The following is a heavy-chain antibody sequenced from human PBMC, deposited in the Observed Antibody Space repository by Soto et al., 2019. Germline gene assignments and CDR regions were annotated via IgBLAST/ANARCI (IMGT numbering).Heavy chain of an antibody. V-gene: IGHV3-66*01. CDR2: IYSGGST. CDR1: GFTVSSNY. CDR3: ACIQWGSSSRNVY. D-gene: IGHD6-13*01. J-gene: IGHJ4*01. Sequence: GGSLRLSCAASGFTVSSNYMSWVRQAPGKGLEWVSVIYSGGSTYYADSVKGRFTISRDNSKNTLYLQMNSLRAEDTAVYYCACIQWGSSSRNVYCGHGTLLTVSA.